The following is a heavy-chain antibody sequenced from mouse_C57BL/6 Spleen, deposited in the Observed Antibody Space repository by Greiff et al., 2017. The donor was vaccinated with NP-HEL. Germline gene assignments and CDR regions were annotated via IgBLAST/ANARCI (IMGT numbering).Heavy chain of an antibody. J-gene: IGHJ3*01. CDR2: ISDGGSYT. CDR3: ARDRDSNYGGRFAY. V-gene: IGHV5-4*01. Sequence: EVQVVESGGGLVKPGGSLKLSCAASGFTFSSYAMSWVRQTPEKRLEWVATISDGGSYTYYPDNVKGRFTISRDNAKNNLYLQMSHLKSEDTAMYYCARDRDSNYGGRFAYWGQGTLVTVSA. CDR1: GFTFSSYA. D-gene: IGHD2-5*01.